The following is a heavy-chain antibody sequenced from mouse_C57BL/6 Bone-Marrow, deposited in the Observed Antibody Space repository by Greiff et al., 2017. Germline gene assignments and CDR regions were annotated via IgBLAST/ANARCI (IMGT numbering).Heavy chain of an antibody. CDR2: ISYDGSN. CDR1: GYSITSGYY. J-gene: IGHJ1*03. CDR3: ARAYYCGSSPYWYFDV. D-gene: IGHD1-1*01. Sequence: EVKLEESGPGLVKPSQSLSLTCSVTGYSITSGYYWNWIRQFPGNKLEWMGYISYDGSNNYNPSLKNRISITRDTSKNQFFLKLNSVTTEDTATYYCARAYYCGSSPYWYFDVWGTGTTVTVSS. V-gene: IGHV3-6*01.